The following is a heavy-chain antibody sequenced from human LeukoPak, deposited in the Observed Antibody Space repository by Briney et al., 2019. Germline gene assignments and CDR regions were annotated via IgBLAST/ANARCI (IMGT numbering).Heavy chain of an antibody. D-gene: IGHD6-13*01. CDR1: GFTFSSYA. CDR3: AKSFGPVIAAAGTGAD. J-gene: IGHJ4*02. Sequence: GTSLRLSCAASGFTFSSYAMNWVRQAPGKGLEWVSVISGSGTSTDYADSVKGRFTISRDNSKNTLYLQMNSLRAEDTAVYYCAKSFGPVIAAAGTGADWGQGTLVTVSS. V-gene: IGHV3-23*01. CDR2: ISGSGTST.